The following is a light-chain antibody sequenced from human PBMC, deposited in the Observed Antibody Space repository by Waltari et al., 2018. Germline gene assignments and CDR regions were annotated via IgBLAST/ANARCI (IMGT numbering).Light chain of an antibody. CDR2: DVR. Sequence: QSALTQPASVSGSPGQSITISCTGTSSDVGGYNSVSWYQQHPGKAKLLIYDVRYRPSGVSNRFAGSKSCNTAALTISGLRSEDDADYYCTSYISISTRHVFGAGTKVTVL. J-gene: IGLJ1*01. CDR3: TSYISISTRHV. CDR1: SSDVGGYNS. V-gene: IGLV2-14*03.